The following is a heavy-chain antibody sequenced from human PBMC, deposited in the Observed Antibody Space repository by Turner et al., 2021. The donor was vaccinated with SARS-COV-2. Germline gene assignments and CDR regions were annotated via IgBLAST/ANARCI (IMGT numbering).Heavy chain of an antibody. D-gene: IGHD3-3*01. Sequence: EVQLVESGGGLVQPGGSLRLSCAASGFTFSSYCMHWVRQAPGKGLVWVSHINSDGSFTSYADSVKCRFTISRDNAKNTLYLQMNSLRAEDTAVYYCARDQRDSVIWSGYGAFDIWGQGTMVTVSS. CDR2: INSDGSFT. CDR1: GFTFSSYC. V-gene: IGHV3-74*01. J-gene: IGHJ3*02. CDR3: ARDQRDSVIWSGYGAFDI.